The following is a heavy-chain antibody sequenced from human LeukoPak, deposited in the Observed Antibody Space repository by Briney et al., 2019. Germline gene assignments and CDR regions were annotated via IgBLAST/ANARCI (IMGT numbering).Heavy chain of an antibody. D-gene: IGHD2-15*01. CDR3: ARGPENCSGGSCYSGDWFDP. CDR2: INHSGST. Sequence: SETLSLTCAVYGGSFSGYYWSWIRQPPGKGLEWIGEINHSGSTNYNPSLKSRVTISVDTSKNQFSLKLSSVTAADTAVYYCARGPENCSGGSCYSGDWFDPWGQGTLVTVSS. V-gene: IGHV4-34*01. CDR1: GGSFSGYY. J-gene: IGHJ5*02.